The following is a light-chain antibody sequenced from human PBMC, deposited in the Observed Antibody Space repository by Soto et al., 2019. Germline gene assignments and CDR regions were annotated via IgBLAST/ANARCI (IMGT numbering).Light chain of an antibody. CDR2: GNS. V-gene: IGLV1-40*01. J-gene: IGLJ2*01. CDR1: SSNIGAGYD. Sequence: QSVLTHPPSVSGAPGRRVTISCTGSSSNIGAGYDVHWYQQLPGTAPKLLIYGNSNRPSGVPDRFSGSKSGTSASLAITGLQAEDEADYYCQSYDSSLSGYVVFGGGTKLTVL. CDR3: QSYDSSLSGYVV.